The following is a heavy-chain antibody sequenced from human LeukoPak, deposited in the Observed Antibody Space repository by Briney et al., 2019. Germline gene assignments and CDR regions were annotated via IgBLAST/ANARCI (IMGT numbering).Heavy chain of an antibody. V-gene: IGHV4-4*07. CDR3: ARLRYTGTSQYYFDS. CDR2: IYSKGTT. CDR1: GDSVSSFY. J-gene: IGHJ4*02. D-gene: IGHD1-26*01. Sequence: SETLSLTCAVSGDSVSSFYWSWVRQSAGKGLEWIGRIYSKGTTKYNLSLKSRVTISLDQSKNQFSLYLSSVTAADTAAYYCARLRYTGTSQYYFDSWGQGPLVTVSS.